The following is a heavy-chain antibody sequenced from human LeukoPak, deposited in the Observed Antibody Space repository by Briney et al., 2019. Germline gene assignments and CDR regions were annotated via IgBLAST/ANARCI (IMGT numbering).Heavy chain of an antibody. J-gene: IGHJ4*02. Sequence: PGGSLRLSCPAYGFTSSSYSMNWVRQAPRKGLEWVSYISSSSSTIYYADSAKGRFTISRANAKNSLYLQMNSLRAEDTAVYYCAREGYCSSTSCYYFDYWGQGTLVTVSS. D-gene: IGHD2-2*01. CDR2: ISSSSSTI. CDR1: GFTSSSYS. V-gene: IGHV3-48*01. CDR3: AREGYCSSTSCYYFDY.